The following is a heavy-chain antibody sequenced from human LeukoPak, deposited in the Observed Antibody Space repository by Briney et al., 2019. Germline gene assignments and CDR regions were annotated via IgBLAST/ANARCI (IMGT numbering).Heavy chain of an antibody. CDR3: ARAYSYGPWVPFDP. J-gene: IGHJ5*02. Sequence: PSETLSLTCVVYGGSFSGYYWSWLRQPPGKGLEWIGEINHSGSTNYNPSLKSRVTISVDTSKNQFSLKLSSVTAADTAVYYCARAYSYGPWVPFDPWGQGTLVTVSS. CDR2: INHSGST. CDR1: GGSFSGYY. D-gene: IGHD5-18*01. V-gene: IGHV4-34*01.